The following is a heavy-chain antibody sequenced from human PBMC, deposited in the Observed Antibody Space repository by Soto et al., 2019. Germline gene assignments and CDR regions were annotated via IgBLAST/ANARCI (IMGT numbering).Heavy chain of an antibody. Sequence: EVQLVETGGGLIQPGGSLRLSCEVTGFTVSSNYMSWVRQAPGKGLEWVSVIYSGGTTYSADSVKGRFTISRDDSKNTLYLQMNSLRAEDTAVYYCARAWWSSSRWFDHWGQGTLVTVSS. J-gene: IGHJ5*02. CDR1: GFTVSSNY. CDR2: IYSGGTT. CDR3: ARAWWSSSRWFDH. D-gene: IGHD6-6*01. V-gene: IGHV3-53*02.